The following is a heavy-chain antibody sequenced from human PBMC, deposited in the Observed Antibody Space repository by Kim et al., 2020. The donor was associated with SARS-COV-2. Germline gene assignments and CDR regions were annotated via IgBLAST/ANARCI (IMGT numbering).Heavy chain of an antibody. V-gene: IGHV3-23*01. CDR2: ISDNGVNT. CDR3: AKHSGSYYGAFDI. D-gene: IGHD1-26*01. J-gene: IGHJ3*02. CDR1: GFTFNNYD. Sequence: GGSLRLSCAASGFTFNNYDMSWVRQAPGKGLEWVSSISDNGVNTYYADSVRGRFTISRDNFKNTLYLQMNSLRAEDTAVYYCAKHSGSYYGAFDIWGQGTMVTVSS.